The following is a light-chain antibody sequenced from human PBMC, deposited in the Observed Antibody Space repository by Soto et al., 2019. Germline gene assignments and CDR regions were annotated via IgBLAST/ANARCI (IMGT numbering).Light chain of an antibody. CDR2: DAS. CDR1: QSVGTY. Sequence: EIVLTQSPATLYVSPGERVTLSCRASQSVGTYLAWYQQKPGQDPRLLIHDASNRATGIPARFSGSGSGTDFTLTISSLEPEDFAVYYCQQRSNSPLTFGGGTKV. CDR3: QQRSNSPLT. J-gene: IGKJ4*01. V-gene: IGKV3-11*01.